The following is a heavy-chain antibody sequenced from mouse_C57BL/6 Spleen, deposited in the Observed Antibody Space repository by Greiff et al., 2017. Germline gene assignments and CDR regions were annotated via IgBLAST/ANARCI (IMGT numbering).Heavy chain of an antibody. V-gene: IGHV1-26*01. D-gene: IGHD1-1*02. CDR1: GYTFTDYY. Sequence: EVQLQQSGPELVKPGASVKISCKASGYTFTDYYMNWVKQSHGQSLEWIGDINPNNGGTSYNQKFKGKATLTVDKSSSTAYMELRSLTSEDSAVYYCAIRWTTLYYYAMDYWGQGTSVTVSS. CDR2: INPNNGGT. J-gene: IGHJ4*01. CDR3: AIRWTTLYYYAMDY.